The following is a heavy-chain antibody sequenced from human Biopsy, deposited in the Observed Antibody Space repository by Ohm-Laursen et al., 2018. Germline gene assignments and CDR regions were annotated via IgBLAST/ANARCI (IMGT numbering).Heavy chain of an antibody. D-gene: IGHD3-22*01. CDR2: IFNSANT. V-gene: IGHV4-31*01. CDR3: GRREVVITHDAFDT. Sequence: SQTLSLTWTVSGGSISSGGSYWSWIRQRPGKGLEWIGYIFNSANTYYNPSLKNLITISGDTSKNQFSLKLNSVTAADTAVYYCGRREVVITHDAFDTWGQGTMVTVSS. J-gene: IGHJ3*02. CDR1: GGSISSGGSY.